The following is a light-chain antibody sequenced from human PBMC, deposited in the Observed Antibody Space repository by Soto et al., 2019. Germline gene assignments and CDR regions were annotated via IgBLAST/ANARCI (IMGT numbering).Light chain of an antibody. CDR2: DAS. CDR1: QSVSSY. V-gene: IGKV3-11*01. J-gene: IGKJ2*01. CDR3: QQRSNWPPVVT. Sequence: EIVLTQSPATLSLSPGERATLSCRASQSVSSYLAWYQQKPGQAPRLLIYDASNRATGIPARFSGSGSGTDFTLTISSLEHADFAVYYCQQRSNWPPVVTFGQGTKLEIK.